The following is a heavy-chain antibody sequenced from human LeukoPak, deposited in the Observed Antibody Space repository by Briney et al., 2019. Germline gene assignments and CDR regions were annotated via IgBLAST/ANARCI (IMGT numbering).Heavy chain of an antibody. CDR1: GFTFSSYA. J-gene: IGHJ4*02. D-gene: IGHD3-10*01. Sequence: GRSLRLSCAASGFTFSSYAMHWVRQAPGKGLEWVAVISYDGSNKYYADSVKGRFTISRDNSKNTLYLQMNSLRAEDTAVYYCAKRGPIYSASPGNYFDYWGQGTLVTVSS. CDR2: ISYDGSNK. V-gene: IGHV3-30*04. CDR3: AKRGPIYSASPGNYFDY.